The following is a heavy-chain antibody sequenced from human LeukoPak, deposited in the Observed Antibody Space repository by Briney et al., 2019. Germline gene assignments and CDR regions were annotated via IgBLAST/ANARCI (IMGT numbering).Heavy chain of an antibody. CDR3: TREGIAAAGLY. CDR1: GFTFSSYW. D-gene: IGHD6-13*01. Sequence: GGSLRLSCAASGFTFSSYWMTWVRQAPGKGLEWVANIKQDGSEKYYVDSVKGRFTISRDNAKNSLYLQMNSLKTEDTAVYYCTREGIAAAGLYWGQGTLVTVSS. V-gene: IGHV3-7*03. CDR2: IKQDGSEK. J-gene: IGHJ4*02.